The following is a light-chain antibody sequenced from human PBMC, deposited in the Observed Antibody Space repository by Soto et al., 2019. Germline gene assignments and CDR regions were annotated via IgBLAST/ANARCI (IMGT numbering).Light chain of an antibody. V-gene: IGKV1-5*03. CDR3: QQYNSYTWT. J-gene: IGKJ1*01. CDR2: KAS. Sequence: DIQMTQSPSTLSASVGDRVTITCRASQSISSWLAWYQQRPGKAPKVLIYKASSLESGVPSRFSGSGSGTELTLTISSLQPDDFATYYCQQYNSYTWTFGQGTKLEIK. CDR1: QSISSW.